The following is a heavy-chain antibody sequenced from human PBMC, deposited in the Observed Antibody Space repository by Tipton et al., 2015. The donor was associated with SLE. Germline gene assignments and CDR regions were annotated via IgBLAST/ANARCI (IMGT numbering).Heavy chain of an antibody. CDR2: INPNSGGT. Sequence: QLVQSGAEVKKPGASVKVSCKASGYTFTSYGISWVRQAPGQGLEWMGWINPNSGGTNYAQKFLGRVTMTRGTSISTAYMELSRLRSDDTAVYYCARDYGRNYDFWSGYYFEYMDVWGKGTTVTVSS. CDR3: ARDYGRNYDFWSGYYFEYMDV. J-gene: IGHJ6*03. CDR1: GYTFTSYG. V-gene: IGHV1-2*02. D-gene: IGHD3-3*01.